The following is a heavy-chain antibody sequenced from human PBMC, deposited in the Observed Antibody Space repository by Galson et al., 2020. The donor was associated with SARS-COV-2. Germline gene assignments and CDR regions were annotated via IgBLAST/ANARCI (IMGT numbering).Heavy chain of an antibody. CDR2: IYPGDSNT. D-gene: IGHD2-21*02. CDR3: ATMKGDRNAFDI. CDR1: GFRFTDYW. Sequence: GESLKISCKASGFRFTDYWIGWVRQMPGKDLQWIGTIYPGDSNTRYTPSLQGHVTISIDKSITTAYLHWSSLTASDTALYYCATMKGDRNAFDIWGQGTMVTVSS. J-gene: IGHJ3*02. V-gene: IGHV5-51*01.